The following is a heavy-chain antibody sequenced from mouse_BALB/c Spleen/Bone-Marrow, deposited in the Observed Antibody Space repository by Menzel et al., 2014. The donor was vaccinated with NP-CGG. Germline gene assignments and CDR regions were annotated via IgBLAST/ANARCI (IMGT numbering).Heavy chain of an antibody. CDR3: SLLGDY. J-gene: IGHJ2*01. V-gene: IGHV1S81*02. D-gene: IGHD3-3*01. CDR1: GYTFTRYY. Sequence: QVQLQQPGAELVKPGASVKLSCKASGYTFTRYYIYWVKQRPGQGLEWIGGINPTTGGTHLNERFKTKATLTVDKSSSTAYMQLSSLTSEDSAVYYCSLLGDYWGQGTTLTVSS. CDR2: INPTTGGT.